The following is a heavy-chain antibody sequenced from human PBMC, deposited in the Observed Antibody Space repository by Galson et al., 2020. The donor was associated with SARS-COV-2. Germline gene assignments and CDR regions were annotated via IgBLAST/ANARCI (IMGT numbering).Heavy chain of an antibody. J-gene: IGHJ2*01. D-gene: IGHD4-17*01. CDR2: ISFDGTVQ. CDR1: GFTFSRHA. Sequence: GESLKISCAASGFTFSRHAMHWVRQAPGKGLEWVAVISFDGTVQYYADSVKGRFFMSRESSQHTVFLQMNSLKTEDTAVYYCARDGRSGDYWEGYFDLWGRGTLVTVSS. CDR3: ARDGRSGDYWEGYFDL. V-gene: IGHV3-30*03.